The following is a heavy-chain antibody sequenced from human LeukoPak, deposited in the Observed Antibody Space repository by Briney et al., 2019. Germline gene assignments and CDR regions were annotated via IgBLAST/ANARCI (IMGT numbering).Heavy chain of an antibody. CDR3: ARQGVCSSGWYPFDY. CDR2: IYPGVSDT. D-gene: IGHD6-19*01. Sequence: GESLKISCKGSGYSFTNYWIGWVRQMPGKGLEWMGIIYPGVSDTRYSPPFQGQVTISVDKSISTAYLQWRSLKASDTAMYYCARQGVCSSGWYPFDYWGQGTLVTVSS. J-gene: IGHJ4*02. V-gene: IGHV5-51*01. CDR1: GYSFTNYW.